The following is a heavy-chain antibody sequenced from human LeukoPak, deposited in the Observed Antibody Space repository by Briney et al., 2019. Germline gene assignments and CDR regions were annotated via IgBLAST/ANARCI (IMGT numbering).Heavy chain of an antibody. D-gene: IGHD5-18*01. CDR1: GGSISNYY. CDR3: ARAQYTAMVMLSFDP. CDR2: IHYIGST. V-gene: IGHV4-59*01. J-gene: IGHJ5*02. Sequence: SETLSLTCTVSGGSISNYYWSWIRQPPGKGLEWIGYIHYIGSTYYNPSLPSRVTISIDTSKHQLSLRLSSVTAADTAVYYCARAQYTAMVMLSFDPWGQGTLVTVSS.